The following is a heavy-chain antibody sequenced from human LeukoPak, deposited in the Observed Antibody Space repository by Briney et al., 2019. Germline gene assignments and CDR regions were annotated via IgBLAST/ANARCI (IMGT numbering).Heavy chain of an antibody. Sequence: GGSLRLSCTASGFTFRDYYVTWIRQAPGKGLEWVSSISSSSSYIYYADSVKGRFTISRDNAKNSLYLQMNSLRAEDTAVYYCARGGSSWPPLKYWGQGTLVTVSS. CDR2: ISSSSSYI. D-gene: IGHD6-13*01. CDR3: ARGGSSWPPLKY. CDR1: GFTFRDYY. J-gene: IGHJ4*02. V-gene: IGHV3-11*06.